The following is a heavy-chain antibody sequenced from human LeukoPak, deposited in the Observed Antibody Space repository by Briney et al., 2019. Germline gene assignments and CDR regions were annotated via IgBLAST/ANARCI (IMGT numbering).Heavy chain of an antibody. CDR2: ISGYNGNT. V-gene: IGHV1-18*01. J-gene: IGHJ4*02. D-gene: IGHD3-3*01. Sequence: GASVKVSCKASGYTFTSYGINWVRQAPGQGLEWMGWISGYNGNTKYAQKLQGRVTMTTDTSTSTAYMELRSLRSDDTAVYYCARPRVKYYDFWSGQPENPDYWGQGTLVTVSS. CDR3: ARPRVKYYDFWSGQPENPDY. CDR1: GYTFTSYG.